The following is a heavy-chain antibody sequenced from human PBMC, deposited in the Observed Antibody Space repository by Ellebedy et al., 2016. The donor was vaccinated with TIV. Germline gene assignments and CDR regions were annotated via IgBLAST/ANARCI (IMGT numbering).Heavy chain of an antibody. V-gene: IGHV5-51*01. J-gene: IGHJ3*02. D-gene: IGHD2-15*01. CDR3: ARLGLGYCSGGYCKGAFDI. CDR2: IYLGDFET. Sequence: GESLKISCEGSGDSFSSYWIGWVRQKPGKGLEWMGIIYLGDFETRYSPSFQGQVTISAERSIDTVYLQWSSLKASDTAMYYCARLGLGYCSGGYCKGAFDIWGQGTVVTVSS. CDR1: GDSFSSYW.